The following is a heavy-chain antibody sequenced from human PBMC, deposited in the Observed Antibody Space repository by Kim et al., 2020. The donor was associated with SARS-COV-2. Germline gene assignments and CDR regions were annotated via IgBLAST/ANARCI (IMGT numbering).Heavy chain of an antibody. CDR1: GFTFSSYW. CDR2: IKQDGSEK. V-gene: IGHV3-7*01. Sequence: GGSLRLSCAASGFTFSSYWMSWVRQAPGKGLEWVANIKQDGSEKYYVDSVKGRFTISRDNAKNSLYLQMNSLRAEDTAVYYCARNRRSGPIAVAGPTDYWGQGTLVTVSS. D-gene: IGHD6-19*01. CDR3: ARNRRSGPIAVAGPTDY. J-gene: IGHJ4*02.